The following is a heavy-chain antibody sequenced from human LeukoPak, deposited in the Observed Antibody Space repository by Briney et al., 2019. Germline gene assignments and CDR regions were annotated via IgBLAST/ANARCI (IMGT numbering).Heavy chain of an antibody. CDR2: IYYSGST. V-gene: IGHV4-59*08. CDR3: ARHKGGSSGYYFDY. Sequence: PSETPSLTCTVSGGSISSYYWSWIRQPPGKGLEWIGYIYYSGSTNYNPSLKSRVTISVDTSKNQFSLKLSSVTAADTAVYYCARHKGGSSGYYFDYWGQGTLVTVSS. CDR1: GGSISSYY. D-gene: IGHD3-22*01. J-gene: IGHJ4*02.